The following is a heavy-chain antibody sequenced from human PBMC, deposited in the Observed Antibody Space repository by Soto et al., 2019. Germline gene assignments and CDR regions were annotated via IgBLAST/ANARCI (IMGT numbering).Heavy chain of an antibody. D-gene: IGHD6-6*01. Sequence: QPGGSLRLSCAASGFTFSSYAMHWVRQAPGKGLEWVAVISYDGSNKYYADSVKGRFTISRDNSKNTLYLQMNSLRAEDTAVYYCARDAAKLEYSSSSDPFGPYYYYYGMDVWGQGTTVTVSS. CDR1: GFTFSSYA. V-gene: IGHV3-30-3*01. CDR2: ISYDGSNK. J-gene: IGHJ6*02. CDR3: ARDAAKLEYSSSSDPFGPYYYYYGMDV.